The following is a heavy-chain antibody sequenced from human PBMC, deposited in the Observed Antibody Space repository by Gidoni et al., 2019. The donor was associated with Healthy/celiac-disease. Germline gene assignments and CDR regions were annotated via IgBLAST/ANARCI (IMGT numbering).Heavy chain of an antibody. D-gene: IGHD6-25*01. CDR1: YSFTSYL. J-gene: IGHJ6*02. CDR2: IYPGDSDT. CDR3: ARHRLRGYYYYGMDV. V-gene: IGHV5-51*01. Sequence: YSFTSYLIGWVRQMPGKGLGWIGIIYPGDSDTRYSPSFQGQVTISADKSISTAYLQWSSLKASDTAMYYCARHRLRGYYYYGMDVWGQGTTVTVSS.